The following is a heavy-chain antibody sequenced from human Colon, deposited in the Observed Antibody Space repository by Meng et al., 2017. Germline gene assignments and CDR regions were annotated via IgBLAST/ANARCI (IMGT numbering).Heavy chain of an antibody. V-gene: IGHV4-34*01. D-gene: IGHD5-12*01. CDR3: ARGRYSGYLP. Sequence: QVWLQQWGARLFKPSATRSLTCAVYGGSFSGYYWSWIRQPPGKRLEWIGEINHSGSTNYNPSLKSRVTISVDTSKNQFSLKLSSVTAADTAVYYCARGRYSGYLPWGQGTLVTVSS. CDR1: GGSFSGYY. J-gene: IGHJ5*02. CDR2: INHSGST.